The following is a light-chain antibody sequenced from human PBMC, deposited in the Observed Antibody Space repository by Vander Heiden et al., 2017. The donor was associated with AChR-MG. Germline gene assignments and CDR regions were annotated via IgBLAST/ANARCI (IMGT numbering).Light chain of an antibody. CDR2: DSS. CDR3: QQCQHFPLSIT. V-gene: IGKV1D-13*01. Sequence: AIQLTQSPASLSASVGDRVTITCRASQVIISALAWYQQKPGKAPKLLIYDSSTLEGGVPSRFSGSGSGTDFTLTISSLQPEDFATYYCQQCQHFPLSITFGQGTRLEIK. CDR1: QVIISA. J-gene: IGKJ5*01.